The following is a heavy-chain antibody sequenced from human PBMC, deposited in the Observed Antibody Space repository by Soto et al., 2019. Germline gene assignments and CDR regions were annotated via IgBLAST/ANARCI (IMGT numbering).Heavy chain of an antibody. V-gene: IGHV3-23*01. J-gene: IGHJ4*02. Sequence: PGWSLRLACASSGFDFITHALTWVRQAPGKGLEWLSSITNTGITTHYADSVKGRFTISRENSRNTLHLQLNNLRVDDTAVYYCAKGFDYGDTKHIDHWGQGTLVTVSS. CDR2: ITNTGITT. CDR1: GFDFITHA. D-gene: IGHD4-17*01. CDR3: AKGFDYGDTKHIDH.